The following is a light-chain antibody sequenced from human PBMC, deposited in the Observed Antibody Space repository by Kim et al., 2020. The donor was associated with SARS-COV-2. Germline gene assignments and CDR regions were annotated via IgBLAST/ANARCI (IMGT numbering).Light chain of an antibody. Sequence: GQAISHSCPGTTADIGGNNSVAWYQHHPGKAPHLIIFDVTYRPSGVSTRFSGAKSGNTASLTISELHPEDEADYYCSSYTRSTTWVFGGGTQLTVL. CDR3: SSYTRSTTWV. J-gene: IGLJ3*02. CDR1: TADIGGNNS. CDR2: DVT. V-gene: IGLV2-14*03.